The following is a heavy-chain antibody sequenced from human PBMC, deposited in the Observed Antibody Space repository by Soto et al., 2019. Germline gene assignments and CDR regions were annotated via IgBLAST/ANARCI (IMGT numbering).Heavy chain of an antibody. CDR2: ISAYSGNT. D-gene: IGHD1-26*01. J-gene: IGHJ6*02. CDR1: GYTFTSYG. CDR3: AREVGSVGSYTYSDYYYYGMDV. V-gene: IGHV1-18*04. Sequence: ASVKVSCKASGYTFTSYGISWVRQAPGQGLEWMGWISAYSGNTNYAQKLQGRVTMTTDTSTSTAYMELRSLRSDDTAVYYCAREVGSVGSYTYSDYYYYGMDVWGQGTTVTVS.